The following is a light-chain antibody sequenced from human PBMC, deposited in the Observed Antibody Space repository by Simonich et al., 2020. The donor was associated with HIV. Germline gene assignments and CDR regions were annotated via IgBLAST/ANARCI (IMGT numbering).Light chain of an antibody. V-gene: IGKV3-15*01. CDR2: GAS. CDR1: QSVSSN. J-gene: IGKJ1*01. CDR3: QQYYSTPRT. Sequence: EIVMTQSPATLSVSPGKRAPLSCRASQSVSSNLAWYQQKPGQAPRLLIFGASTRATGIPARFSGSGSETEFTLTISSLQSEDVAVYYCQQYYSTPRTFGQGTKVEIK.